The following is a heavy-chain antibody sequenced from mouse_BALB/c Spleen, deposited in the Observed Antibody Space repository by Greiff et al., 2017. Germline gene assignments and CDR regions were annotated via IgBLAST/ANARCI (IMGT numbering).Heavy chain of an antibody. CDR1: GYSITSDYA. V-gene: IGHV3-2*02. CDR3: ARVDTTALAY. D-gene: IGHD1-2*01. CDR2: ISYSGST. J-gene: IGHJ3*01. Sequence: EVQLVESGPGLVKPSQSLSLTCTVTGYSITSDYAWNWIRQFPGNKLEWMGYISYSGSTSYNPSLKSRISITRDTSKNQFFLQLNSVTTEDTATYYCARVDTTALAYWGQGTLVTVSA.